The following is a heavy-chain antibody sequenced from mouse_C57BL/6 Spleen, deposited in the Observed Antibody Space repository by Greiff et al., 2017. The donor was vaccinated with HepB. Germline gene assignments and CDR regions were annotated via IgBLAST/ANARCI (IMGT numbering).Heavy chain of an antibody. J-gene: IGHJ4*01. Sequence: DVMLVESGEGLVKPGGSLKLSCAASGFTFSSYAMSWVRQTTEKRLEWVAYISSGGDYIYYADTVKGRFTISRDNARNTLYLQMSSLKSEDTAMYYRTSDHYGSSYVNYAMDYWGQGTSVTVSS. CDR3: TSDHYGSSYVNYAMDY. CDR1: GFTFSSYA. V-gene: IGHV5-9-1*02. D-gene: IGHD1-1*01. CDR2: ISSGGDYI.